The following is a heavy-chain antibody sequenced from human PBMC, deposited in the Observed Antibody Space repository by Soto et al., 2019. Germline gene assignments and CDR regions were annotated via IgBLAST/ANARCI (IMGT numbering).Heavy chain of an antibody. J-gene: IGHJ4*02. CDR1: GYQFTNYW. V-gene: IGHV5-10-1*01. CDR3: GRQGGDGYNIDY. CDR2: IDPSDSYT. Sequence: GESLKISCEGSGYQFTNYWINWVRQMPGKGLEWMGRIDPSDSYTNYSPSFEGHVTFLVDKSLSTAYVQWSSLKASDTAIYYCGRQGGDGYNIDYWGQGTLVTVSS. D-gene: IGHD3-16*01.